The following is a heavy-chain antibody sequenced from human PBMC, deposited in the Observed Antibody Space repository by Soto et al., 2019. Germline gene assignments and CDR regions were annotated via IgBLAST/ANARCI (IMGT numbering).Heavy chain of an antibody. Sequence: GESLKISCQGSGYSFTSYWIGWVRQMPGKGLEWMGIIYPSDSDTRYSPSFQGQVTISADKSISTAYLQWSSLKASDTAIYYCARLDGSYYQPYYYGMDVWGQGTTVTVSS. V-gene: IGHV5-51*01. CDR3: ARLDGSYYQPYYYGMDV. D-gene: IGHD1-26*01. CDR2: IYPSDSDT. J-gene: IGHJ6*02. CDR1: GYSFTSYW.